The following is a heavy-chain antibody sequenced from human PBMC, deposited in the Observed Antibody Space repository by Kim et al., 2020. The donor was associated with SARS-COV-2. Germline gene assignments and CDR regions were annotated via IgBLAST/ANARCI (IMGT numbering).Heavy chain of an antibody. D-gene: IGHD3-3*01. J-gene: IGHJ4*02. CDR3: ARAFRYGLRFVEY. Sequence: SETLSLTCTVSGGSISSGGYYWSWIRQHPGKGLEWIGYIYYSGSTYYNPSLKSRVTISVDTSKNQFSLKLSSVTAADTAVYYCARAFRYGLRFVEYWGQGTLVTVPS. CDR1: GGSISSGGYY. V-gene: IGHV4-31*03. CDR2: IYYSGST.